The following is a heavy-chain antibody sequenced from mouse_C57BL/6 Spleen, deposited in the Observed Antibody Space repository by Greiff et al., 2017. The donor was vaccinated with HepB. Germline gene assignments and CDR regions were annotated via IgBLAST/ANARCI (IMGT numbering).Heavy chain of an antibody. D-gene: IGHD2-2*01. J-gene: IGHJ2*01. Sequence: VQLQQSGAELVRPGSSVKLSCKASGYTFTSYWMDWVKQRPGQALEWIGNIYPSDSETHYNQKFKDKATLTVDKSSSTAYMQLSSLTSEDSAVYYCASSMVTTVYFDYWGQGTTLTVSS. V-gene: IGHV1-61*01. CDR3: ASSMVTTVYFDY. CDR2: IYPSDSET. CDR1: GYTFTSYW.